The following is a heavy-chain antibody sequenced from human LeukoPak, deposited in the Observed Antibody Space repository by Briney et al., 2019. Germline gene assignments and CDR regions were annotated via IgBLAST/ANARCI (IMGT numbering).Heavy chain of an antibody. CDR3: ARGGNWNSYYFNY. CDR2: IYTTGST. CDR1: GGSITSGTYY. J-gene: IGHJ4*02. Sequence: PSQTLSLTCTVSGGSITSGTYYWSWIRQPAGKGLEWIGHIYTTGSTSYNPSLTSRVTISLDTSKNQFSLKLNSVTAADSAVYFCARGGNWNSYYFNYWGQGTLVTVSS. D-gene: IGHD1-1*01. V-gene: IGHV4-61*09.